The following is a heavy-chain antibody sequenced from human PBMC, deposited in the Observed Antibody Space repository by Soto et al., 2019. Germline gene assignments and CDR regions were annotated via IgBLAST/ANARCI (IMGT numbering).Heavy chain of an antibody. Sequence: GGSLRLSCAASGFTFSSYGMHWVRQAPGKGLEWVAVIWYDGSNKYYADSVKGRFTISRDNSKNTLYLQMNSLRAEDTAVYYCARDLFYYYDSSGPERGAYHYYGMDVWGQWTTVTVSS. V-gene: IGHV3-33*01. CDR1: GFTFSSYG. D-gene: IGHD3-22*01. J-gene: IGHJ6*02. CDR2: IWYDGSNK. CDR3: ARDLFYYYDSSGPERGAYHYYGMDV.